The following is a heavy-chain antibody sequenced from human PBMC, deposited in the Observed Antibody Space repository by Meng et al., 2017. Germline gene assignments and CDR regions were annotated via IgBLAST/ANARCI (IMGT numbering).Heavy chain of an antibody. J-gene: IGHJ4*02. CDR2: IYHTGTT. Sequence: QVQLQESGPGLVKPSGALSLTCAVSGDSISSSNWWSWVRQPPGKGLEWIGEIYHTGTTSYNPSLKSRATISIDTSKNHFSLKLSSVTAADTAVYYCARRYDGGGYIAHWGLGTLVTVSS. D-gene: IGHD3-22*01. V-gene: IGHV4-4*02. CDR3: ARRYDGGGYIAH. CDR1: GDSISSSNW.